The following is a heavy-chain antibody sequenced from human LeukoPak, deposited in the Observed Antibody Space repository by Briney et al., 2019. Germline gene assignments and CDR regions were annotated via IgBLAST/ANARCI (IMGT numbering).Heavy chain of an antibody. V-gene: IGHV4-31*02. CDR1: AGSITSGGYY. CDR3: ARTGLRGSGSYYKSIGYSDY. CDR2: IYYSGST. D-gene: IGHD3-10*01. J-gene: IGHJ4*02. Sequence: SQTLSGTGTLSAGSITSGGYYCSGIRQHPGKGLEWIEYIYYSGSTYYNPSLKSRVTISVDTSKTQFSLKLSSVTAADTAVYYCARTGLRGSGSYYKSIGYSDYWGQGTLVTVSS.